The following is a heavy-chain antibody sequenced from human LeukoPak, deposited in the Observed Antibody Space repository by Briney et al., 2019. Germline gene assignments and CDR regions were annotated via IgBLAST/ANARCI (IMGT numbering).Heavy chain of an antibody. V-gene: IGHV3-48*03. CDR3: ARESRSYCSGGSCYSAPGDYYYGMDV. D-gene: IGHD2-15*01. J-gene: IGHJ6*04. CDR2: ISSSGSTI. Sequence: RPGRSLRLSCAASGFTFSSYEMNWVRQAPGKWLEWLSYISSSGSTIYYADSVKGRFTISRDNAKNSLYLQMNSLRAEDTAVYYCARESRSYCSGGSCYSAPGDYYYGMDVWGKGTTVTVSS. CDR1: GFTFSSYE.